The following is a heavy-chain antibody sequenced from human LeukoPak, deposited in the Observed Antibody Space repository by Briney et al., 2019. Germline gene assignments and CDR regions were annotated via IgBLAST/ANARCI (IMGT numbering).Heavy chain of an antibody. D-gene: IGHD2/OR15-2a*01. J-gene: IGHJ4*02. CDR2: INPNGGST. CDR1: GGSLSSYS. CDR3: ARVSGDYSMPFDD. V-gene: IGHV1-46*01. Sequence: RGASVKVSCKKSGGSLSSYSINWVRQAPGRGLEWMGIINPNGGSTTYAQNFQGRVTMTRDMSPSTVYMELSSLRSEDTAVYYCARVSGDYSMPFDDWGQGTLVTVSS.